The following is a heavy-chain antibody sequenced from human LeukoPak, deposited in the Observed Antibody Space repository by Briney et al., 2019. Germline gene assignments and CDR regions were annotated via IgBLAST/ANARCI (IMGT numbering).Heavy chain of an antibody. CDR3: ARDPAYYYDTSGYYGMDV. CDR1: GGSFSGYY. D-gene: IGHD3-22*01. J-gene: IGHJ6*02. CDR2: INHSGST. V-gene: IGHV4-34*01. Sequence: SETLSLTCAVYGGSFSGYYWSWIRQPPGKGLEWIGEINHSGSTNYNPSLKSRVTISVDTSKNQFSLKLSSVTAADTAVYYCARDPAYYYDTSGYYGMDVWGQGTTVTVSS.